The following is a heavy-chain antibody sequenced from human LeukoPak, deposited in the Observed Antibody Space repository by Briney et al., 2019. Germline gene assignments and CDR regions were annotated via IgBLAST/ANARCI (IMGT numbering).Heavy chain of an antibody. CDR1: GGSISSGSYC. CDR2: IYTSGST. Sequence: PSETLSLACTVSGGSISSGSYCWSWIRQPAGKGLEWIGRIYTSGSTNYNPSLKSRVTISVDTSKNQFSLKLSSVTAADTAVYYCARDGDYGDYVDYWGQGTLVTVSS. D-gene: IGHD4-17*01. CDR3: ARDGDYGDYVDY. J-gene: IGHJ4*02. V-gene: IGHV4-61*02.